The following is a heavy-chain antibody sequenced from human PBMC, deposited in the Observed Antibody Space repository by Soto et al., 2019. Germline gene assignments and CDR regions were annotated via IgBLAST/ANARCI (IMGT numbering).Heavy chain of an antibody. CDR2: ISYDGSNK. CDR1: GLTFSSYG. Sequence: QVQLVESGGGVVQPGRSLRLSCAASGLTFSSYGMHWVRQAPGKGLEWVAVISYDGSNKYYADSVKGRFTISRDNSKNTLYLQMNNLRAEDPAVYYCAKDKVPVVVTAPFDYWGQGTLVTVSS. V-gene: IGHV3-30*18. CDR3: AKDKVPVVVTAPFDY. J-gene: IGHJ4*02. D-gene: IGHD2-21*02.